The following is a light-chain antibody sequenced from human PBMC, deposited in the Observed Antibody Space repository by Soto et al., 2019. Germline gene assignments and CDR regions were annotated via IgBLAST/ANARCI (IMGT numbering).Light chain of an antibody. CDR1: SSNIGAGYD. Sequence: QSVLTQPPSVSGAPGQRVTISCTGSSSNIGAGYDVHWYQQLPGTAPKLLIFGNSNRPSGVPDRFSGSKSGTSASLAITGLQAEDEADYYCQSYDSSLSGYVFGIGTKLTVL. V-gene: IGLV1-40*01. CDR3: QSYDSSLSGYV. J-gene: IGLJ1*01. CDR2: GNS.